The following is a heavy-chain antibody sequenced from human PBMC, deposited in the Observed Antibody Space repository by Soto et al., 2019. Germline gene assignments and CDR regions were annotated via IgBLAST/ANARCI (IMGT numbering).Heavy chain of an antibody. CDR1: GFSFSVYP. Sequence: GESLKISCAASGFSFSVYPMNWVRQAPGKGLEWVAFISFDGSKTYYSDSVKGRFTISRDNSKNTVSLQMNNLRPGDAAVYHCANLLNVAAAGTPHYYGVDVWGQGTTVTVSS. CDR2: ISFDGSKT. V-gene: IGHV3-30*04. J-gene: IGHJ6*02. D-gene: IGHD6-13*01. CDR3: ANLLNVAAAGTPHYYGVDV.